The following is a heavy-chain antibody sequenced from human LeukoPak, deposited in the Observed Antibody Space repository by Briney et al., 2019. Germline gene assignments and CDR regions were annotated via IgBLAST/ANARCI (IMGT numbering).Heavy chain of an antibody. CDR1: VFTVITND. CDR2: LYSDGNT. V-gene: IGHV3-53*01. J-gene: IGHJ4*02. CDR3: ARGVEPLAANTLAY. Sequence: GGSLRLSCAASVFTVITNDMTLVRQAPGKGLEWVSVLYSDGNTKYADSVQGRFTISRDNSKNTLYLEMNSLSPDDTAVYYCARGVEPLAANTLAYWGQGTLVTVSS. D-gene: IGHD1-14*01.